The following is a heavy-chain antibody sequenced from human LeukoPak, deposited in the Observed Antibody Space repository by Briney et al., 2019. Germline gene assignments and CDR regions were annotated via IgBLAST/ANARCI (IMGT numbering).Heavy chain of an antibody. CDR3: TTEPLPRKYYDFWSGSYYFDY. CDR1: GFTFSNAW. CDR2: IKSKTDGGTT. D-gene: IGHD3-3*01. J-gene: IGHJ4*02. V-gene: IGHV3-15*01. Sequence: PGGSLRLSCAASGFTFSNAWMSWVRQAPGKGLEWVGRIKSKTDGGTTDYAAPVKGRFTISRDNSKNTLYLQMNSLKTEDTAVYYCTTEPLPRKYYDFWSGSYYFDYWGQGTLVTVSS.